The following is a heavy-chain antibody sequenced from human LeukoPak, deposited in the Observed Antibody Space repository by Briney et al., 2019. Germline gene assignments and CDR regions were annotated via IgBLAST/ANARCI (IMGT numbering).Heavy chain of an antibody. CDR2: INPSGGGT. V-gene: IGHV1-46*01. CDR1: GYSLTTYY. Sequence: ASVKVSCKASGYSLTTYYMHWVRQAPGQGLEWMAIINPSGGGTKYAQKFQGRVTITRDTSASTAYMELSSLRSEDTAVYYCARDRAYYDSSGYYVPWYFDYWGQGTLVTVSS. CDR3: ARDRAYYDSSGYYVPWYFDY. D-gene: IGHD3-22*01. J-gene: IGHJ4*02.